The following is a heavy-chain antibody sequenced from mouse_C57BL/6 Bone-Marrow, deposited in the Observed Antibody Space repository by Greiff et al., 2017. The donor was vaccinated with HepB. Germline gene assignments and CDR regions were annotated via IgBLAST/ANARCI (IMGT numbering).Heavy chain of an antibody. CDR2: ISSGGSTI. CDR3: ARVNSSGYGDDY. D-gene: IGHD3-2*02. Sequence: EVKVVESGGGLVKPGGSLKLSCAASGFTFSDYGMHWVRQAPEKGLEWVAYISSGGSTIYYADTVKGRFTISRDNAKNTLFLQMTSLRSEDTDMYYYARVNSSGYGDDYWGQGTTLTVSS. V-gene: IGHV5-17*01. CDR1: GFTFSDYG. J-gene: IGHJ2*01.